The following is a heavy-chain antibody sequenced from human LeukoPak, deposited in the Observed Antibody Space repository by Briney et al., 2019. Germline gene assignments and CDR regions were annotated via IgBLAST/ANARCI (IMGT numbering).Heavy chain of an antibody. J-gene: IGHJ4*02. CDR2: INPNSGGT. V-gene: IGHV1-2*02. Sequence: ASVTVSCKASGYTFTGYYMHWVRQAPGRGLEWMGWINPNSGGTNYAQKFQGRVTMTRDTSISTAYMELSRLRSDDTAVYYCARVVGPGSGCFDYWGQGTLVTVSS. CDR1: GYTFTGYY. D-gene: IGHD3-22*01. CDR3: ARVVGPGSGCFDY.